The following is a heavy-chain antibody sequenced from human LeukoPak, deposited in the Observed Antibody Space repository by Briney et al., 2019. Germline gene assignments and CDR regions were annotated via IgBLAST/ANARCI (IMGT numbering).Heavy chain of an antibody. J-gene: IGHJ4*02. CDR2: ISAYNGNT. CDR1: GYTFTSYG. CDR3: ARAKIVVVPAAFDY. V-gene: IGHV1-18*01. Sequence: ASVKVSCKASGYTFTSYGISWVRQGPGQGLEWMGWISAYNGNTNYAQKLQGRVTMTTDTSTSTAYMELRSLRSDDTAVYYCARAKIVVVPAAFDYWGQGTLVTVSS. D-gene: IGHD2-2*01.